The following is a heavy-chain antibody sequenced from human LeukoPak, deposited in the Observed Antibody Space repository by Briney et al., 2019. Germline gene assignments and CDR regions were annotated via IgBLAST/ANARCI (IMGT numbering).Heavy chain of an antibody. J-gene: IGHJ5*02. CDR3: ARDQCSSTSCYYRWFDP. V-gene: IGHV1-18*01. CDR1: GYTFTSYG. D-gene: IGHD2-2*01. CDR2: ISAYNGNT. Sequence: GASVKVSCKASGYTFTSYGISWVRQAPGQGLEWMGWISAYNGNTNYAQKLQGRVTMTTDTSTSTAHMELRSLRSDDPAVYYCARDQCSSTSCYYRWFDPWGQGTLVTVS.